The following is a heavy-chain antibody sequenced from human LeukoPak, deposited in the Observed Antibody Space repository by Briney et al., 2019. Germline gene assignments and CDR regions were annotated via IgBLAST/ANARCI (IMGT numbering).Heavy chain of an antibody. V-gene: IGHV3-9*01. CDR3: ARIGYDLYQTFDF. Sequence: GGSLRLSCAASGFTFDDYAMHWVRQAPGKGLEWVSGISWNSGSIGYADSVKGRFTISRDNAKNSIYLQMNRLRAEDTAIYYCARIGYDLYQTFDFWGKGNLITVSS. J-gene: IGHJ4*02. CDR2: ISWNSGSI. D-gene: IGHD2-2*01. CDR1: GFTFDDYA.